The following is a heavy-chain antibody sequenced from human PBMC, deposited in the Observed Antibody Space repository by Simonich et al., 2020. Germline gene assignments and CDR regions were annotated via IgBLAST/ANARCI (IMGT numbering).Heavy chain of an antibody. CDR3: ARHAGFAFDI. CDR1: GGSISSSSYY. CDR2: IYYSGGT. D-gene: IGHD6-13*01. J-gene: IGHJ3*02. Sequence: QLQLQESGPGLVKPSETLSLTCTVSGGSISSSSYYWGWIRQPPGKGLEWIGGIYYSGGTYYNPPRKGRVTISVDTSKNQFSLKLSSVTAADTAVYYCARHAGFAFDIWGQGTMVTVSS. V-gene: IGHV4-39*01.